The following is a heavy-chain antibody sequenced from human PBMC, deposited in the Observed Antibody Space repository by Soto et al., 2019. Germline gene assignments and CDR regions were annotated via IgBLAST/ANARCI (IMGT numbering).Heavy chain of an antibody. Sequence: GGSLRLSCAASGFTFSSYAMHWVRQAPGKGLEWVAVISYDGSNKYYADSVKGRFTISRDNSKNTLYLQMNSLRAEDTAVYYCAREDLPFGSYSMGAAFDIWGQGTMVTVSS. CDR1: GFTFSSYA. V-gene: IGHV3-30-3*01. J-gene: IGHJ3*02. CDR3: AREDLPFGSYSMGAAFDI. D-gene: IGHD1-26*01. CDR2: ISYDGSNK.